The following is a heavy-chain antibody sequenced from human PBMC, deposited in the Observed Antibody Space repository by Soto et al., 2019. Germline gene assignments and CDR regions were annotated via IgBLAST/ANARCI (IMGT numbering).Heavy chain of an antibody. J-gene: IGHJ4*02. V-gene: IGHV3-74*01. CDR1: GFTFSGDW. Sequence: EVQLVESGGGLVQPGGSLRLSCVASGFTFSGDWMHWVRQAAGKGLVWVSRINMDGTSTNYADSVKGRFTISRDNAKNTLYLQMHSLRVDDTAVYYCARGPRGLYHHDYWGRGALVTVS. D-gene: IGHD2-8*02. CDR3: ARGPRGLYHHDY. CDR2: INMDGTST.